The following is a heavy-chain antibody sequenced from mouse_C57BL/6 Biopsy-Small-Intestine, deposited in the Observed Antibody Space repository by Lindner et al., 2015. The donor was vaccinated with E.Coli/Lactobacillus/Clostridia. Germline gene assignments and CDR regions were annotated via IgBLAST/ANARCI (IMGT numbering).Heavy chain of an antibody. D-gene: IGHD2-5*01. J-gene: IGHJ1*01. V-gene: IGHV1-82*01. CDR3: ARGGSYSNYRYFDV. CDR1: GYAFSRTW. Sequence: VQLQESGPELVKPGASVKISCKASGYAFSRTWMNWMKQRPGKGLEWIGRISPGDGDTNYNGKFKGKATLTADKSSSTAYMQLSSLTSEDSAVYFCARGGSYSNYRYFDVWGPGTTVTVSS. CDR2: ISPGDGDT.